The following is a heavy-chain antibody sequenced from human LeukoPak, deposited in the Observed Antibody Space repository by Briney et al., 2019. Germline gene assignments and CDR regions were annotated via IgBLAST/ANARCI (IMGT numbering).Heavy chain of an antibody. CDR2: ISSDGGST. CDR1: GFTFSSYA. D-gene: IGHD1-1*01. J-gene: IGHJ4*02. CDR3: ASSRGPWIDY. Sequence: GGSLRLSCAVSGFTFSSYAMHWVRQAPGKGLEYVSGISSDGGSTFYADSVKGRFTISRDNSKNTLYLQMNSLRAEDTAVYYCASSRGPWIDYWGQGTLVTVSS. V-gene: IGHV3-64*02.